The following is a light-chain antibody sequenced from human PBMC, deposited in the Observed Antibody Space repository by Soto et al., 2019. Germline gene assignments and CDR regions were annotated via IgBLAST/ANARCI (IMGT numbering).Light chain of an antibody. CDR3: QQSYSTPLP. CDR2: AAS. CDR1: QSISSY. J-gene: IGKJ4*01. Sequence: DIQMTQSPSSLSASVGESVTVTCRASQSISSYLNWYQQKPGKAPKLLIYAASSLQSGVPSRFSGSGSGTDFTLTISSLQPEDFATYYCQQSYSTPLPFGGGTKVDIK. V-gene: IGKV1-39*01.